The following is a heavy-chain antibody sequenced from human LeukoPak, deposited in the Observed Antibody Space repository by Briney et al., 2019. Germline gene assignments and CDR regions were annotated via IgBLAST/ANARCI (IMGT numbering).Heavy chain of an antibody. D-gene: IGHD3-16*01. CDR1: GGSNSSGSYY. CDR3: ARAPVWDGVEAFDI. Sequence: SQTLSLTCTVSGGSNSSGSYYWGWIRQPAGKGLEWIGRIYTSGSTNYNPSLKSRVTISVDTSKNQFSLKLSSVTAADTAVYYCARAPVWDGVEAFDIWGQGTMVTVSS. J-gene: IGHJ3*02. CDR2: IYTSGST. V-gene: IGHV4-61*02.